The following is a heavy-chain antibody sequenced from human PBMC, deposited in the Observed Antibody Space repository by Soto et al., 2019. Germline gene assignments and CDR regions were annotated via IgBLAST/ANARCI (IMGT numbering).Heavy chain of an antibody. V-gene: IGHV3-30*18. Sequence: QVQLVESGGGVVQPGTSLRLSCAASGFTSSSFVIHWVRQAPGKGLEWLAVISSDGNNQYYADSVKVRFTISRDNSKKTLYLQVNSLRAEDTAVYFCAKERRVLDAFDIWGQGTMVTVS. CDR1: GFTSSSFV. CDR3: AKERRVLDAFDI. J-gene: IGHJ3*02. CDR2: ISSDGNNQ.